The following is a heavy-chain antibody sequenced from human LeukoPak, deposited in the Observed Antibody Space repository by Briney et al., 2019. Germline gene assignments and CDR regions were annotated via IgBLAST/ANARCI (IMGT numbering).Heavy chain of an antibody. CDR2: MNPNSGNT. CDR3: VREIGGSGYLPYDY. D-gene: IGHD3-22*01. V-gene: IGHV1-8*01. Sequence: GASVKVSCKASGYTFTSYDINWVRQATGQGLEWMGWMNPNSGNTGYAQKFQGRVTMTRNTAKNTAYMELSSLRSEDTAVYYCVREIGGSGYLPYDYWGQGTTVTVSS. CDR1: GYTFTSYD. J-gene: IGHJ4*03.